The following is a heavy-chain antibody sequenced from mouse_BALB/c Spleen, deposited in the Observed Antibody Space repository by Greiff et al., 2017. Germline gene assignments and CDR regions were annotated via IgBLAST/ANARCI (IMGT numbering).Heavy chain of an antibody. CDR1: GYSITSDYA. Sequence: EVQLQESGPGLVKPSQSLSLTCTVTGYSITSDYAWNWIRQFPGNKLEWMGYISYSGSTSYNPSLKSRISITRDTSKNQFFLQLNSVTTEDTATYYCAKGLLRLPYYFDYWGQGTTLTVSS. CDR3: AKGLLRLPYYFDY. J-gene: IGHJ2*01. D-gene: IGHD1-2*01. V-gene: IGHV3-2*02. CDR2: ISYSGST.